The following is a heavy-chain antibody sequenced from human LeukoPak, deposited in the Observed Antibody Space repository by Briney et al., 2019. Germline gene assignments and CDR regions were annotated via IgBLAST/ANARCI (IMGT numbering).Heavy chain of an antibody. Sequence: PSETLSLTCTVSGGSISSSSYYWGWIRQPPGKGLEWIGSIYYSGTTYYNPSLKSRVTISVDTSKNQFSLELTSVTAADTAVYYCARESGYSGHDLRGVDGYWGQGTLVTVSS. CDR2: IYYSGTT. J-gene: IGHJ4*02. D-gene: IGHD5-12*01. V-gene: IGHV4-39*07. CDR3: ARESGYSGHDLRGVDGY. CDR1: GGSISSSSYY.